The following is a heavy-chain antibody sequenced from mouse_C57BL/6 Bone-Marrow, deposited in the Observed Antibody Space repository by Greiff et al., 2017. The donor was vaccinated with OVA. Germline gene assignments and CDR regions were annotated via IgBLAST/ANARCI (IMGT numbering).Heavy chain of an antibody. CDR3: ARRVSYGSWYFDV. CDR2: INPSNGGT. J-gene: IGHJ1*03. V-gene: IGHV1-53*01. CDR1: GYTFTSYW. D-gene: IGHD1-1*01. Sequence: VQLQQPGTELVKPGASVKLSCKASGYTFTSYWMHWVKQRPGQGLEWIGNINPSNGGTNYNEKFKSKATLTVDKSSSTAYMQLSSLTSDDSAVYYCARRVSYGSWYFDVWGTGTTVTVSS.